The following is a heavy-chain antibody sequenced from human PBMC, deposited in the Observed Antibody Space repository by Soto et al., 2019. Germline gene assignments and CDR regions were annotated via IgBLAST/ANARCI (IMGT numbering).Heavy chain of an antibody. V-gene: IGHV3-66*01. J-gene: IGHJ4*02. CDR3: AREGSSDSSGWYGAIDY. Sequence: EVQLVESGGGLVQPGGSLRLSCAASGFTVSSNYMSWVRQAPGKGLEWVSVIYSGGSTYYADSVKGRFTISRDNSKNTLYLQMNSLRAEDTAVYYCAREGSSDSSGWYGAIDYWGQGTLVTVSS. D-gene: IGHD6-19*01. CDR1: GFTVSSNY. CDR2: IYSGGST.